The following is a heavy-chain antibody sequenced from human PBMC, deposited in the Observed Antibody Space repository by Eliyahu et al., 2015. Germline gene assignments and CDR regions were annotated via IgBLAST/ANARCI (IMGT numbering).Heavy chain of an antibody. V-gene: IGHV3-66*01. D-gene: IGHD6-13*01. CDR2: IYSAGGT. CDR3: ARDLETSSTWYAFDY. Sequence: EVQLVESGGGWVQPGGSLRLSCAASGFTXSNNYMNWVRQAPGKGLEWVSVIYSAGGTDYADSVKGRFTISRDTSKNTLYLQMNSLRAEDTAVYYCARDLETSSTWYAFDYWGQGTLVTVSS. CDR1: GFTXSNNY. J-gene: IGHJ4*02.